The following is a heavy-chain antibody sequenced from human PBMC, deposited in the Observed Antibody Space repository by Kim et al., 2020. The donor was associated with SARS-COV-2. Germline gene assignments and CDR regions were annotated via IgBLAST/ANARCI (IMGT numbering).Heavy chain of an antibody. J-gene: IGHJ6*02. V-gene: IGHV1-69*13. CDR1: GGTISNYA. Sequence: SVKVSCKASGGTISNYAINWVRQAPGQGLEWMGGIIPIFGTPNYAQKFQGRVMITADESTSTAYMELSRLRSEDTALYYCAREGDGYNPRTYYYYGMDVWGQGTTVTVSS. D-gene: IGHD5-12*01. CDR2: IIPIFGTP. CDR3: AREGDGYNPRTYYYYGMDV.